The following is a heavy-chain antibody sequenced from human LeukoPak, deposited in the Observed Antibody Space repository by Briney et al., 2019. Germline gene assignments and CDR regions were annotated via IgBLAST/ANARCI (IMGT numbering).Heavy chain of an antibody. CDR3: ARYDSGSYVAFDY. V-gene: IGHV5-51*01. Sequence: GESLKISCKGSGYSFTSYWIGWVRQMPGKGLEWMGIIYPGDSDTRYSPSFQGQVTISADKSISTAHLQWSSLKASDTAMYYCARYDSGSYVAFDYWGHGTLVTVSS. CDR1: GYSFTSYW. J-gene: IGHJ4*01. CDR2: IYPGDSDT. D-gene: IGHD1-26*01.